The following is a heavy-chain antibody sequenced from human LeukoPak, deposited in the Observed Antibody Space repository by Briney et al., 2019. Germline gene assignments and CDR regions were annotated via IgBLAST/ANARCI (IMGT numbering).Heavy chain of an antibody. CDR3: ARYYYDFWSGYYKSGDNNWFDP. J-gene: IGHJ5*02. CDR2: INHSGST. D-gene: IGHD3-3*01. V-gene: IGHV4-34*01. CDR1: GGSFSGYY. Sequence: PSEXXSLTCAVYGGSFSGYYWSWIRQPPGKGLEGIGEINHSGSTNYNPSLKSRVTISVDTSKNQFSLKLSSVTAADTAVYYCARYYYDFWSGYYKSGDNNWFDPWGQGTLVTVSS.